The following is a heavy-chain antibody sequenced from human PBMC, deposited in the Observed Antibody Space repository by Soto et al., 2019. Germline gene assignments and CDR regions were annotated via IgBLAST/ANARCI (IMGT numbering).Heavy chain of an antibody. Sequence: ASVKVSCKASGYTFTSYYMHWVRQAPGQGLEWMGIINPSGGSTSYAQKFQGTVTMTRDTSTSTVYMELSSLRSEDTAVYYCARPAVAGTTAFDIWGQGTMVTVSS. J-gene: IGHJ3*02. V-gene: IGHV1-46*01. CDR1: GYTFTSYY. D-gene: IGHD6-19*01. CDR2: INPSGGST. CDR3: ARPAVAGTTAFDI.